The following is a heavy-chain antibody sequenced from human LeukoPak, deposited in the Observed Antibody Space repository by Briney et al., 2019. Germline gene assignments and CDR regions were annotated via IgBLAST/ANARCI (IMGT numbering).Heavy chain of an antibody. CDR3: VGDTPPGGDYYFDY. Sequence: GSLRLSCGASGFSFSTYGMHWVRQAPGKGLEWVALIWNAGTNTDYADSVKGRFTISRDNSKNTLYLQMNSLRAEDTAVYYCVGDTPPGGDYYFDYWGQGTLVIVSS. V-gene: IGHV3-33*01. CDR2: IWNAGTNT. J-gene: IGHJ4*02. CDR1: GFSFSTYG. D-gene: IGHD3-16*01.